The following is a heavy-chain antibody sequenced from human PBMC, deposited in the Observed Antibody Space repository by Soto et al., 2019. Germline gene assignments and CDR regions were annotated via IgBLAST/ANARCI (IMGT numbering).Heavy chain of an antibody. CDR1: GGTFTSYY. D-gene: IGHD3-16*01. CDR3: AREMYTIRGSPFDY. V-gene: IGHV1-46*01. J-gene: IGHJ4*02. CDR2: INTSDGST. Sequence: ASVKVSCKASGGTFTSYYVHWVRQAPGQGLEWMGFINTSDGSTSYPQKFQGRVTMTRDTSTSTVYMEVSSLRSDDTAVYYCAREMYTIRGSPFDYWGQRTLVTVSS.